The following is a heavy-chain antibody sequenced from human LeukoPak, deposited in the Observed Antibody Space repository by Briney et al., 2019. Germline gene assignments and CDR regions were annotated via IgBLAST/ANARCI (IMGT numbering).Heavy chain of an antibody. D-gene: IGHD6-13*01. CDR1: GFTFSDYY. J-gene: IGHJ6*02. Sequence: GGSLRLSCAASGFTFSDYYMSWIRQAPGKGLEWVSCISSSGSTIYYADSVKGRFTISRDNAKNSLYPQMNSLRAEDTAVYYCARKWAAAGTSVDYYYGMDAWGQGTTVTVSS. CDR3: ARKWAAAGTSVDYYYGMDA. V-gene: IGHV3-11*01. CDR2: ISSSGSTI.